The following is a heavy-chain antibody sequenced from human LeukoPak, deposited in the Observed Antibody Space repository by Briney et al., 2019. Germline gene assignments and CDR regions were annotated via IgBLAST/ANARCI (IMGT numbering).Heavy chain of an antibody. J-gene: IGHJ6*03. V-gene: IGHV1-8*03. D-gene: IGHD2-15*01. CDR2: MNPNSGNT. CDR1: GYTFTSYD. Sequence: ASVKVSCKASGYTFTSYDINWVRQATGQGLEWMGWMNPNSGNTGYAQKFQGRVTITRNTSISTAYMELSSLRSEDTAVYYCARGAATYCSGGSCYSGYYYYYMDVWGKGTTVTVSS. CDR3: ARGAATYCSGGSCYSGYYYYYMDV.